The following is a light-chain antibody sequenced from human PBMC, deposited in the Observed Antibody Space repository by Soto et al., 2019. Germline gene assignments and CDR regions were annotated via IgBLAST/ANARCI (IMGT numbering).Light chain of an antibody. J-gene: IGLJ3*02. CDR3: AAWDDSLRSWV. V-gene: IGLV1-47*01. Sequence: QSALTQPPSASGTPGQRVTISCSVSSSDIGSNYVFWYQQFPGTAPRLLIYRDNQRPSGVPDRVSGSKSGTSASLAISGLRSEDEADYFCAAWDDSLRSWVFGGGTQLTVL. CDR2: RDN. CDR1: SSDIGSNY.